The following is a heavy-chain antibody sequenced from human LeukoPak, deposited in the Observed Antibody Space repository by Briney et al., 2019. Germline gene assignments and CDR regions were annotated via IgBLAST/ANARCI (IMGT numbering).Heavy chain of an antibody. CDR2: NNPNSGGT. Sequence: ASVKVSCKASGYTFTGYTIHWVRQAPGQGLEWLGWNNPNSGGTKYAQKFQGRVTMTRDTSISTAYMELTSLTSDDTAVYYCATLAYTSDSFWGQGTLVTVSS. CDR3: ATLAYTSDSF. CDR1: GYTFTGYT. V-gene: IGHV1-2*02. D-gene: IGHD3-16*01. J-gene: IGHJ4*02.